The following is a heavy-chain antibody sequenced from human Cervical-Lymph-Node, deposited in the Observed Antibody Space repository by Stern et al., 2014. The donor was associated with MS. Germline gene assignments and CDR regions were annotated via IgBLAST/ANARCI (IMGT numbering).Heavy chain of an antibody. J-gene: IGHJ4*02. CDR1: GGSISSSAFY. Sequence: QLQLQESGPRLVKPSPSVSLTCTVSGGSISSSAFYWSWIRQHPEKDLDWIGYIHYTGITYYNPSLNSRFTISIDTAKNQFSLKLSSETAAVTAIYYCARSQNGRLLHYYFDAWGQGTLVTVSS. V-gene: IGHV4-31*03. D-gene: IGHD2-15*01. CDR3: ARSQNGRLLHYYFDA. CDR2: IHYTGIT.